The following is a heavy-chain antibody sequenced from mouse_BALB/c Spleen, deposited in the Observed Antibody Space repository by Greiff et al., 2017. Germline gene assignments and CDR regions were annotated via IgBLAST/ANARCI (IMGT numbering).Heavy chain of an antibody. CDR3: TRAYYRYDDYFDY. CDR1: GFTFSNYW. Sequence: EVKVVESGGGLVQPGGSMKLSCVASGFTFSNYWMNWVRQSPEKGLEWVAEIRLKSNNYATHYAESVKGRFTISRDDSKSSVYLQMNNLRAEDTGIYYCTRAYYRYDDYFDYWGQGTTLTVSS. V-gene: IGHV6-6*02. CDR2: IRLKSNNYAT. J-gene: IGHJ2*01. D-gene: IGHD2-14*01.